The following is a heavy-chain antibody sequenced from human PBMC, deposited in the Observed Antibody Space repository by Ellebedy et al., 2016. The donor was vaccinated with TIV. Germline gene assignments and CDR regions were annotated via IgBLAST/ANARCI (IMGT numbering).Heavy chain of an antibody. CDR3: AKDQLGGGTYLWGTFDY. CDR1: GFTFSSYW. V-gene: IGHV3-23*01. J-gene: IGHJ4*02. Sequence: PGGSLRLSCAASGFTFSSYWMHWVRQAPGKGLEWVSAISSSGDSTVYRDSVKGRFTISRDNSKTTWYLQMNSLRAEDTATYYCAKDQLGGGTYLWGTFDYWGQGALVTVSS. CDR2: ISSSGDST. D-gene: IGHD2-8*02.